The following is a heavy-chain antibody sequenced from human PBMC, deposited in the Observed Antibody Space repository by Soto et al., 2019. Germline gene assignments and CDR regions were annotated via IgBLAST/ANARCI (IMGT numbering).Heavy chain of an antibody. CDR1: GFTFSSYS. D-gene: IGHD5-18*01. CDR2: ISSSSYI. J-gene: IGHJ4*02. Sequence: GGSLRLSCAASGFTFSSYSMNWVRQAPGKGLEWVSSISSSSYIYYADSVKGRFTISRDNAKNSLYLQMNSLRAEDTAVYYCARSPGYSYGKPDYWGQGTLVTVSS. CDR3: ARSPGYSYGKPDY. V-gene: IGHV3-21*01.